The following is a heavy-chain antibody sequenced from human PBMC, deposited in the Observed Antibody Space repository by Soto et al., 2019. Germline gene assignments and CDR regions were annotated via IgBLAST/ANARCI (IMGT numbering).Heavy chain of an antibody. CDR2: ISGSGGST. V-gene: IGHV3-23*01. CDR3: AKEPHYCSSTSCLYYYYYGMDV. D-gene: IGHD2-2*01. Sequence: GGSLRLSCKASGFTFSSYAMSWVRQAPGKGLEWVSAISGSGGSTYYADSVKGRFTISRDNSKNTLYLQMNSLRAEDTAVYYCAKEPHYCSSTSCLYYYYYGMDVWGQGTTVTVSS. J-gene: IGHJ6*02. CDR1: GFTFSSYA.